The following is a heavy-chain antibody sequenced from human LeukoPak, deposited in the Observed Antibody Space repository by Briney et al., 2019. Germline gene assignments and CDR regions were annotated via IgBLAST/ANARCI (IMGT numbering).Heavy chain of an antibody. CDR2: VSSGSSMI. CDR3: AKGGRRDGYNPGAFDY. Sequence: GGSLRLSCVASGFTFSTDSMNWVRQAPGKGLEWVSYVSSGSSMIYYADSVKGRFTISRDNAKNSLYPQMNSLRAEDTAVYYCAKGGRRDGYNPGAFDYWGQGTLVTVSS. CDR1: GFTFSTDS. V-gene: IGHV3-48*04. J-gene: IGHJ4*02. D-gene: IGHD5-24*01.